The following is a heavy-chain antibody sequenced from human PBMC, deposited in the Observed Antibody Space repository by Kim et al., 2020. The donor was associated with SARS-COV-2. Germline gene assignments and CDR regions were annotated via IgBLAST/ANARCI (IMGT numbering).Heavy chain of an antibody. CDR3: ARAGDYDISGYYGFFHH. J-gene: IGHJ1*01. V-gene: IGHV3-74*01. D-gene: IGHD3-22*01. Sequence: SVKCRFTISRDNAKNTRYLQMSSLRPEDTAVYYCARAGDYDISGYYGFFHHWGQGARVTVSS.